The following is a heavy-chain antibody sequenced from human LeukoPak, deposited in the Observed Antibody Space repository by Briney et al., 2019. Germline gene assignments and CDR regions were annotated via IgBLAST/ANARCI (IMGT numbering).Heavy chain of an antibody. CDR1: GFTFSSYA. Sequence: PGGSLRLSCAASGFTFSSYAMHWVRQAPGKGLEWVAVISYDGSNKYYADSVKGRFTISRDNSKNTLYLQMNSLRAEDTAVYYCARDSGYDYKLLDYWGQGTLVTVSS. J-gene: IGHJ4*02. CDR3: ARDSGYDYKLLDY. V-gene: IGHV3-30*04. D-gene: IGHD5-12*01. CDR2: ISYDGSNK.